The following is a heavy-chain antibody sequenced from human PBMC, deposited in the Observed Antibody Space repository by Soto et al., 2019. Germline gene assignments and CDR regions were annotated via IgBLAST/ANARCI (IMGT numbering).Heavy chain of an antibody. CDR2: IYHSGST. CDR1: VGSISRSNW. D-gene: IGHD2-15*01. Sequence: PSETLSLTCSVSVGSISRSNWWSCVRQPPGKGLEWIGEIYHSGSTNYNPSLKSRVTISVDKSKNQFSLKLSSVTAADTAVHYCARGGCSGGSCYSAFDYWGQGTLVTVSS. J-gene: IGHJ4*02. V-gene: IGHV4-4*02. CDR3: ARGGCSGGSCYSAFDY.